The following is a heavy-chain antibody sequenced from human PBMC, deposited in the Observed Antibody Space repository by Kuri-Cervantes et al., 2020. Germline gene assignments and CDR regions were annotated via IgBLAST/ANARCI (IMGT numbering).Heavy chain of an antibody. CDR3: ASHKRKFDY. J-gene: IGHJ4*02. Sequence: GGSLRLSCAASGFTFDDYAMHWVRQAPGKGLEWVSGISWNSGSIGYADSVKGRFTISRDSAKNSLYLQMNSLRADDTAIYYCASHKRKFDYWGQGTLVTVSS. CDR2: ISWNSGSI. CDR1: GFTFDDYA. V-gene: IGHV3-9*01.